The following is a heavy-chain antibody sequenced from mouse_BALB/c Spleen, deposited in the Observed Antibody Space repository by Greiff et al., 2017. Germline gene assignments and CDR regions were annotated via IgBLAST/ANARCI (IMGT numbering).Heavy chain of an antibody. D-gene: IGHD2-1*01. J-gene: IGHJ3*01. Sequence: VQLQQTGPELVKPGASVKISCKASGYSFTDYIMLWVKQSHGKSLEWIGNINPYYGSTSYNLKFKGKATLTVDKSSSTAYMQLNSLTSEDSAVYYCARSYGNYEFAYWGQGTLVTVSA. CDR1: GYSFTDYI. CDR3: ARSYGNYEFAY. V-gene: IGHV1-39*01. CDR2: INPYYGST.